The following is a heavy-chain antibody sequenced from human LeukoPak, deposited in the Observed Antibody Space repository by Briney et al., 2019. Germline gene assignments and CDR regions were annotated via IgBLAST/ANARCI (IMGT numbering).Heavy chain of an antibody. Sequence: GGSLRLSCAASGFTFSSYWMSWVRQAPGKGLEWVAVISYDGSTKYYADSVRGRFTISRDNSKNTLYLQMNSLRAEDTAVYYCAKDFGELLYGDSFDIWGQGTMVTVSS. CDR2: ISYDGSTK. D-gene: IGHD3-10*01. CDR1: GFTFSSYW. J-gene: IGHJ3*02. CDR3: AKDFGELLYGDSFDI. V-gene: IGHV3-30*18.